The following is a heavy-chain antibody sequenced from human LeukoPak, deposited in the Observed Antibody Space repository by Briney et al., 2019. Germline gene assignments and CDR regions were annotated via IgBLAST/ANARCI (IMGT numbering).Heavy chain of an antibody. V-gene: IGHV1-2*02. CDR3: ARDLDASSSLDY. Sequence: ASVKVSCKASGYTFTAYYMHWGRQAPGQGLEWMGWIHPNSGATNYAQKFQGRVTMTRDTSISTAFMELSRLRSDDTAVYYCARDLDASSSLDYWGQGTLVTVSS. J-gene: IGHJ4*02. CDR1: GYTFTAYY. CDR2: IHPNSGAT. D-gene: IGHD6-6*01.